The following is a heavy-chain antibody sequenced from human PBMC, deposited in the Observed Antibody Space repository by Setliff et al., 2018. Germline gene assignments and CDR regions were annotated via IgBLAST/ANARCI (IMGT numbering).Heavy chain of an antibody. J-gene: IGHJ3*02. CDR2: IKPDGSEK. V-gene: IGHV3-7*01. D-gene: IGHD1-26*01. CDR3: ARPLHIMGTSTAYAFDI. Sequence: TGGSLRLSCGASGFTYKNDWVSWVRQAPGKGLEWVASIKPDGSEKYYVDSVKGRFTISRDNAKNSLSLQMNSLRTEDTAVYYCARPLHIMGTSTAYAFDIWGQGTMVTVSS. CDR1: GFTYKNDW.